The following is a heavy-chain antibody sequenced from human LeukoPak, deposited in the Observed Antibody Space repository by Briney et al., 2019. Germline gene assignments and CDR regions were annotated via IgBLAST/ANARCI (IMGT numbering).Heavy chain of an antibody. J-gene: IGHJ4*02. Sequence: YISRTGNTIYYRDSVKGRFTISRDNANNQLHLQMDNLRAEDTAVYFCARDLGSSTVTTAFDYWGQGTLVTVSS. V-gene: IGHV3-11*01. CDR3: ARDLGSSTVTTAFDY. CDR2: ISRTGNTI. D-gene: IGHD4-17*01.